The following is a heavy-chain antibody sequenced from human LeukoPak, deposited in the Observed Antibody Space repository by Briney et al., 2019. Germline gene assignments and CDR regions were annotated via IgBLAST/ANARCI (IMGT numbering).Heavy chain of an antibody. D-gene: IGHD2-21*01. CDR3: AKEFNRGLPDY. Sequence: GGSLRLSCAASGFTFSSYAMSWVRQAPGEGLEWVAVISYDGSNEYYADSVKGRFTISRDNSKNTLYLQMSSLRAEDTAVYYCAKEFNRGLPDYWGQGTLVTVPS. V-gene: IGHV3-30*18. CDR1: GFTFSSYA. CDR2: ISYDGSNE. J-gene: IGHJ4*02.